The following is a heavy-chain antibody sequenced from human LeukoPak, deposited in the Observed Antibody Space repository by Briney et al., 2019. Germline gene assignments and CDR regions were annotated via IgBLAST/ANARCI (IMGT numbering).Heavy chain of an antibody. CDR2: INPNSGGT. Sequence: ASVKVSCKASGYTFTGYYMHWVRQALGQGLEWMGWINPNSGGTNYAQKFQGWVTMTRDTSISTAYMELSRLRSDDTAVYYCARVNTYDYVWGSYRYLDYWGQGTLVTVSS. CDR1: GYTFTGYY. J-gene: IGHJ4*02. CDR3: ARVNTYDYVWGSYRYLDY. D-gene: IGHD3-16*02. V-gene: IGHV1-2*04.